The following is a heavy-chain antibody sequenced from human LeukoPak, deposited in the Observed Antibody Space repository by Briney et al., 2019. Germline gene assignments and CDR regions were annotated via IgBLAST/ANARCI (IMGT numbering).Heavy chain of an antibody. CDR3: ARGRDYYYYYMDV. CDR2: INHSGST. V-gene: IGHV4-34*01. J-gene: IGHJ6*03. CDR1: GGSFSGYY. Sequence: SETLSLTCAVYGGSFSGYYWSWIRQPPGKGLEWIGEINHSGSTNYNPSLKSRVTISVDTSKNQFSLKLSSVTAADTAVYYCARGRDYYYYYMDVWGKGTTVTVSS.